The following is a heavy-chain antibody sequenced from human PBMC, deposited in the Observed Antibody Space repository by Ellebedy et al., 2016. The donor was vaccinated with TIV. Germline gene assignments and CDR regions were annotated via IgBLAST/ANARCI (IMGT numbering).Heavy chain of an antibody. D-gene: IGHD1-26*01. CDR2: IKKDGSDK. CDR3: ARDSSTTPFEN. J-gene: IGHJ4*02. V-gene: IGHV3-7*01. CDR1: GGSISSSNW. Sequence: PSEALSLTCAVSGGSISSSNWWTWVRQAPGKGLEWVANIKKDGSDKYYVDSVKGRFTISRDNSKNSLLLQMDSLRGEDTAVYYCARDSSTTPFENWGQGTLVTVSS.